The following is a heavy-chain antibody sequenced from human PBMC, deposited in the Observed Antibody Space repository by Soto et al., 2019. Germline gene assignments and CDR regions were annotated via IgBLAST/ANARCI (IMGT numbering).Heavy chain of an antibody. CDR2: ISWNSDSI. CDR3: AKGDSGWYYFDY. J-gene: IGHJ4*02. CDR1: GFTFDDYA. D-gene: IGHD6-19*01. V-gene: IGHV3-9*01. Sequence: EVQLVESGGGLVQPGRSLRLSCAASGFTFDDYAMFCVRQVPGKGLEWVSGISWNSDSIGYADSVKGRFTISRDNAKNSLYLQMNSLRAEDTALYYCAKGDSGWYYFDYWGQGTLVTVPS.